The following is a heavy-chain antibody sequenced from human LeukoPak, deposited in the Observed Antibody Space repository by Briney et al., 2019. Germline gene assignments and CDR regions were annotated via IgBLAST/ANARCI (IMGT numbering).Heavy chain of an antibody. CDR2: INPNSGGT. J-gene: IGHJ3*02. CDR1: GYTFTGYY. Sequence: ASVKVSCKASGYTFTGYYMHWVRQAPGQGLEWVGRINPNSGGTNYAQKFQGRVTMTRDTSISTAYMELSRLRSDDTAVYYCARSSGSYYGAFDIWGQGTMVTVSS. D-gene: IGHD1-26*01. V-gene: IGHV1-2*06. CDR3: ARSSGSYYGAFDI.